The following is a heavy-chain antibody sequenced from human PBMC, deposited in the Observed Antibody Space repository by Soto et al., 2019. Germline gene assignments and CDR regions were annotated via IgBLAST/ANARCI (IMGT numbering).Heavy chain of an antibody. J-gene: IGHJ4*02. CDR1: GGSFSGYY. CDR3: ARGGGDHRFLDC. Sequence: SETLSLTCAVYGGSFSGYYWSWIRQPPGKGLEWIGEINHSGSTNYNPSLKSRVTISVDTSKNQFSLKLSSVTAADTAVYYCARGGGDHRFLDCWGQGTLVTVSS. V-gene: IGHV4-34*01. D-gene: IGHD2-21*02. CDR2: INHSGST.